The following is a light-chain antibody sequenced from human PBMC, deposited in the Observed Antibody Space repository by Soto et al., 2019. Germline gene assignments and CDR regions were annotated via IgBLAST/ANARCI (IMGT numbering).Light chain of an antibody. CDR1: QSVSNW. Sequence: IQMTQCPSTLSSSLGDRVTITWGASQSVSNWLAWYQQKQGKAPNLLIYKASSLKNGVPSRFSGSVYGTDGTISISSLQKEDGATYDCQQSYSSTLTFGGGTKVDIK. J-gene: IGKJ4*01. V-gene: IGKV1-5*03. CDR3: QQSYSSTLT. CDR2: KAS.